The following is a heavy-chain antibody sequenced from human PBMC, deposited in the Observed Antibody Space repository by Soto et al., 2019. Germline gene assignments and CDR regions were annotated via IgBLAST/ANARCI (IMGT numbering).Heavy chain of an antibody. V-gene: IGHV3-23*01. CDR3: ATGEGGSVLITIFGVVEGFDY. D-gene: IGHD3-3*01. Sequence: EVQLLESGGGLVQPGGSLRLSCAASGFTFSSYAMSWVRQAPGKGLEWVSAISGSGGSTYYADSVKGRFTISRDNSKNTLYLQMNSLRAEDTAVYYCATGEGGSVLITIFGVVEGFDYWGQGTLVTVSS. CDR1: GFTFSSYA. J-gene: IGHJ4*02. CDR2: ISGSGGST.